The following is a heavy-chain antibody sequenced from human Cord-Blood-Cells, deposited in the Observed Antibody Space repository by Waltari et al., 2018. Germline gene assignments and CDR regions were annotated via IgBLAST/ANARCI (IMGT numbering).Heavy chain of an antibody. D-gene: IGHD1-26*01. CDR2: ISSSSSYI. CDR1: GFTFSSHS. CDR3: ARAVGSYYYYYGMDV. V-gene: IGHV3-21*01. J-gene: IGHJ6*02. Sequence: EVQLVESGGGLVKPGGSLRLSCAASGFTFSSHSMNWVRQAPGKGLEWVSSISSSSSYIYYADSVKGRFTISRDNAKNSLYLQMNSLRAEDTAVYYCARAVGSYYYYYGMDVWGQGTTVTVSS.